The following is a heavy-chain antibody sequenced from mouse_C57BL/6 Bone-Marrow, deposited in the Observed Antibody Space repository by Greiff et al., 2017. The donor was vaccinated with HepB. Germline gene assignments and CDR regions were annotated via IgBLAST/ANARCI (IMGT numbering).Heavy chain of an antibody. CDR1: GYTFTDYN. CDR3: ARGGLGLGY. V-gene: IGHV1-18*01. J-gene: IGHJ2*01. CDR2: INPNNGGT. D-gene: IGHD4-1*01. Sequence: EVQLQQSGPELVKPGASVNIPCKASGYTFTDYNIDWVKQSHGKSLEWIGDINPNNGGTIYNQKFKGKATLTVDKSSSTAYMELRSLTSEDTSVYYCARGGLGLGYWGQGTTLTVSS.